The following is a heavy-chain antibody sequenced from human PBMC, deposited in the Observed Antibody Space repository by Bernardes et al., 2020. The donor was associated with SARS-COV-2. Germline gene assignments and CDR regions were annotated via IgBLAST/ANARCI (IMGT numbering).Heavy chain of an antibody. CDR1: GGSISSISYY. CDR3: ARSAGYDSSGYPAYYLDY. D-gene: IGHD3-22*01. V-gene: IGHV4-39*01. CDR2: IYYSGST. J-gene: IGHJ4*02. Sequence: SEPLSLTCTVSGGSISSISYYWGWILKPPGKGLEWIGSIYYSGSTYYNTSLKSRVTISVDTSKNQFSLKLSSVTAADTAVYYCARSAGYDSSGYPAYYLDYWGQGTLVTVSS.